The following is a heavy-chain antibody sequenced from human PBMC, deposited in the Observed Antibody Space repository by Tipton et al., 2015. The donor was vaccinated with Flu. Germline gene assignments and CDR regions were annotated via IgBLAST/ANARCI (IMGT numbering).Heavy chain of an antibody. CDR3: ARRDYSNYVSEPKDGFDP. CDR2: IHRSGNT. D-gene: IGHD4-11*01. CDR1: GDSIGSDYY. Sequence: TLSLTCSVSGDSIGSDYYWGLIRQPPGKGLEWLGNIHRSGNTYYNSSLKSRVTISLDKSNNQFPLRLVSVTTTDTAVYYCARRDYSNYVSEPKDGFDPWGQGILVTVST. V-gene: IGHV4-38-2*01. J-gene: IGHJ5*02.